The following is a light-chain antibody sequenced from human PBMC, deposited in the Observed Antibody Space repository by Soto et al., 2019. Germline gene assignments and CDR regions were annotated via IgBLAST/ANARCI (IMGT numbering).Light chain of an antibody. Sequence: QSALTQPPSASGSPGQSVAISCTGTSSDVGGYNYVSWYQQHPGKAPKLMIYEVNKRPSGVPDRFSGSKSGTSASLAITGLQAGDEADYYCQSYDSSVSGWVFGGGTKLTVL. V-gene: IGLV2-8*01. CDR1: SSDVGGYNY. J-gene: IGLJ3*02. CDR2: EVN. CDR3: QSYDSSVSGWV.